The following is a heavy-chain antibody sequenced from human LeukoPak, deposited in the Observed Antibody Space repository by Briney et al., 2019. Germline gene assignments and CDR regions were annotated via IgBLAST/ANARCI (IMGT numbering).Heavy chain of an antibody. CDR3: AKARELGDFGYYAMDV. Sequence: GGSLRLSCAASGFTFSSYFVSWVRQAAGKGLEWVSTISGSGGNTCYADSVKGRCTISRDNSRNTLYLQMNSLGADDTAVYYCAKARELGDFGYYAMDVWGQGTTVTVSS. CDR2: ISGSGGNT. J-gene: IGHJ6*02. CDR1: GFTFSSYF. V-gene: IGHV3-23*01. D-gene: IGHD3-10*01.